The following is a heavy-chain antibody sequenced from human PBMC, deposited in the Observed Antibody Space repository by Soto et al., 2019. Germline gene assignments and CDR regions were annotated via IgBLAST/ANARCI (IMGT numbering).Heavy chain of an antibody. J-gene: IGHJ4*02. V-gene: IGHV1-69*02. CDR1: GGTFSSYT. CDR3: ANRGYSYGFVIY. D-gene: IGHD5-18*01. Sequence: QVQLVQSGAEVKKPGSSVKVSCKASGGTFSSYTFSWVRQAPGQGLEWLGRIIPMLGIANYAQKFQGRVKNGAGXSTSTAYMELSSLRSEDTAVYYCANRGYSYGFVIYWGQGTLVTVSS. CDR2: IIPMLGIA.